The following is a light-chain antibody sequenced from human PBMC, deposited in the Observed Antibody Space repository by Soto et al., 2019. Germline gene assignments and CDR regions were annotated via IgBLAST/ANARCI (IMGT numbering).Light chain of an antibody. CDR3: QHASSFPLT. CDR2: TAS. V-gene: IGKV1D-12*01. J-gene: IGKJ4*01. CDR1: QGVGSW. Sequence: DIQMTQSPSSVSASVGDRITITCRASQGVGSWLAWYQQKPGKAPKLLIYTASTLQSGVPSRFGGSGSGTDFALTISSLQPEDFATYYCQHASSFPLTFGGGTKVDIK.